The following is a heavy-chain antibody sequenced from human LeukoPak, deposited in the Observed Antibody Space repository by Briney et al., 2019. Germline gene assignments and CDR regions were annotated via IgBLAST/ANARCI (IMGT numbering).Heavy chain of an antibody. Sequence: PGGSLRLSCAASGFTFSDYYMSWIRQTPGKGLEWVSYISSSGSTIYYADSVKGRFTISRDNAKNSLYLQMNSLRAEDTAVYYCARDTQNSGYDLYYWGQGTLVTVSS. CDR3: ARDTQNSGYDLYY. CDR2: ISSSGSTI. J-gene: IGHJ4*02. D-gene: IGHD5-12*01. V-gene: IGHV3-11*04. CDR1: GFTFSDYY.